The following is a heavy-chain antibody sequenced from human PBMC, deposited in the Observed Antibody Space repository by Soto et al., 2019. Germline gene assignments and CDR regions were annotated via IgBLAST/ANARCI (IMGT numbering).Heavy chain of an antibody. CDR1: GDSMATGGHY. J-gene: IGHJ4*02. CDR3: ARDKDLQPTVWGF. Sequence: QVHLQESGPGLVRPSQTLSLTCTVSGDSMATGGHYYNWIRQVPGKGLEWIGYVYYSGATHYTPSLRARATISRDTSKNPFSLRLISVTAADTALYYCARDKDLQPTVWGFWGQGIQVTVSS. V-gene: IGHV4-31*03. D-gene: IGHD3-16*01. CDR2: VYYSGAT.